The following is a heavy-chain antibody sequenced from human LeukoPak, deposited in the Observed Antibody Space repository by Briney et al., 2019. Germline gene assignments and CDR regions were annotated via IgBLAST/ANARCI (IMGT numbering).Heavy chain of an antibody. CDR1: GFTFSSYG. CDR2: IWFDGIRK. Sequence: GRSLRLSCAASGFTFSSYGMHWVRQVPGKGLEWVAAIWFDGIRKYYADSVKGRLTISRDNAKNSLYLQMNSLRVEDTAVYYCARDKYGAYFDSWGQGTLVTVSS. CDR3: ARDKYGAYFDS. D-gene: IGHD4-17*01. J-gene: IGHJ4*02. V-gene: IGHV3-33*08.